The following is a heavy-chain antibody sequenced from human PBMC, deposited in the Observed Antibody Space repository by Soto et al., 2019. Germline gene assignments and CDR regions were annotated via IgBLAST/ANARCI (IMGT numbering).Heavy chain of an antibody. V-gene: IGHV1-2*02. Sequence: HEHLVQSGAEVKRPGASLKVSCKASGYSFTGYYIHWVRQAPGQGLEWMGWINHDSGATNYAQNFQGRVTLTSDTSISTASMALISLTADDPAVYYCARVDYGTGGYPFPYFDYRGHGTLVIVSS. J-gene: IGHJ4*01. CDR2: INHDSGAT. CDR3: ARVDYGTGGYPFPYFDY. D-gene: IGHD2-8*02. CDR1: GYSFTGYY.